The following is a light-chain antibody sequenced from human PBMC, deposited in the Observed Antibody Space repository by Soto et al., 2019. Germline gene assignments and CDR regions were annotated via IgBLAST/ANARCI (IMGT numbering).Light chain of an antibody. CDR1: QSISSW. Sequence: DIQMTQSPSTLSASVGDSVTITCRASQSISSWLAWYQQRPGQAPKVLIYDASILQSGVPSRFSGSGSGTECTLTISSLQPDDFATYYCQQYNIYPWTFGQGTEVEIK. CDR3: QQYNIYPWT. J-gene: IGKJ1*01. V-gene: IGKV1-5*01. CDR2: DAS.